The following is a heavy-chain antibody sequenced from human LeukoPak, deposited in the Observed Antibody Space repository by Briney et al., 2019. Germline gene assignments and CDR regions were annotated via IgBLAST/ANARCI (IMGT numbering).Heavy chain of an antibody. CDR1: GFTFDDYA. CDR2: ISWNSGSI. CDR3: AKDSRPFDL. J-gene: IGHJ2*01. Sequence: GGSLRHSCAASGFTFDDYAMHWVRQAPGKGLEWVSGISWNSGSIGYADSVKGRFTISRDNAKNSLYLQMNSLRAEDMALYYCAKDSRPFDLWGRGTLVTVSS. V-gene: IGHV3-9*03.